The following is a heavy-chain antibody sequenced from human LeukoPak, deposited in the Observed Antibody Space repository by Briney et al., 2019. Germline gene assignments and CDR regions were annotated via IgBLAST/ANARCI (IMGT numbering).Heavy chain of an antibody. Sequence: GESLKISCKASGYSFSSYWIAWVRQMPGKGLEWMGIIYPGDSDTRYSPSFQGQVTISADKSISTAYLQWSSLKASDTAMYYCARHTIFGVVILDAFDIWGQGTMVTVSS. V-gene: IGHV5-51*01. CDR2: IYPGDSDT. J-gene: IGHJ3*02. CDR3: ARHTIFGVVILDAFDI. CDR1: GYSFSSYW. D-gene: IGHD3-3*01.